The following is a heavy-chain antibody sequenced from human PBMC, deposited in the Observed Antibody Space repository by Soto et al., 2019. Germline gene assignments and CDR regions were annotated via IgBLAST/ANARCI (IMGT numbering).Heavy chain of an antibody. Sequence: PSETLSLTCTVSGGSISSGGYYWSWIRQHPGKGLEWIGYIYYSGSTYYNPSLKSRVTISVDTSKNHFSLKLSSVTATDTAVYYCARHLRQGYFDYWGQGTLVPVSS. V-gene: IGHV4-39*01. CDR1: GGSISSGGYY. J-gene: IGHJ4*02. CDR2: IYYSGST. CDR3: ARHLRQGYFDY.